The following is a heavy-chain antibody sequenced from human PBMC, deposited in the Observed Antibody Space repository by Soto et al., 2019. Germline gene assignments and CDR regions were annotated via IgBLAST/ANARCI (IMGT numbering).Heavy chain of an antibody. CDR1: GFTFSDYY. Sequence: GGSLRLSCASSGFTFSDYYMSWIRQAPGKGLEWLSYISPGSRYPAYADSVKGRFTISRDNARRSLSLQMNSLTVDDTAIYYCVRGGGGYLFDPWGQGSMVTVSS. CDR3: VRGGGGYLFDP. D-gene: IGHD5-18*01. CDR2: ISPGSRYP. V-gene: IGHV3-11*06. J-gene: IGHJ5*02.